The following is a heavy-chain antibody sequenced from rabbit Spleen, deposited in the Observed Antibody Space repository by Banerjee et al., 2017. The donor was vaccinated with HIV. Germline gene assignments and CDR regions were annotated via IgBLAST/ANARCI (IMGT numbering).Heavy chain of an antibody. CDR1: GFTLSSYYM. Sequence: QEQLVESGGGLVQPGGSLTLSCKASGFTLSSYYMNWVRQAPGKGLEWIGYIDPVFGTTHYASWAKGRFTISKTSSTTVTLQMTSLTVADTATYFCAREKSGNQGYDLWGPGTLVTVS. CDR3: AREKSGNQGYDL. J-gene: IGHJ4*01. D-gene: IGHD6-1*01. CDR2: IDPVFGTT. V-gene: IGHV1S45*01.